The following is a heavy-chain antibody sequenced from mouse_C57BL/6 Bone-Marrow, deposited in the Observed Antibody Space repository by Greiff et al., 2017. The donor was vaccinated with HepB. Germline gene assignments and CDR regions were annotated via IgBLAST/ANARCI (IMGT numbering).Heavy chain of an antibody. V-gene: IGHV5-12*01. J-gene: IGHJ3*01. CDR3: AKHDGYYGGFAY. CDR1: GFTFSDYY. D-gene: IGHD2-3*01. Sequence: EVMLVESGGGLVQPGGSLKLSCAASGFTFSDYYMYWVRQTPEKRLEWVAYISNGGGSTYYPDTVKGRFTISRDNAKNTLYLQMSRLESEDTAMYDSAKHDGYYGGFAYWGQGTLVTVSA. CDR2: ISNGGGST.